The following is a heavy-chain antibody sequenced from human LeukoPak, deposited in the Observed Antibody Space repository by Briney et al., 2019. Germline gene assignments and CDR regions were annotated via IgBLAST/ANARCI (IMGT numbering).Heavy chain of an antibody. CDR1: GFTFSSYW. CDR2: INHNGNVN. CDR3: AKAEAYYYDSSGYFIDY. D-gene: IGHD3-22*01. Sequence: GGSLRLSCAASGFTFSSYWMNWARQAPGKGLEWVASINHNGNVNYYVDSVKGRFTISRDNAKNSLYLQMSNLRAEDTAVYYCAKAEAYYYDSSGYFIDYWGQGTLVTVSS. V-gene: IGHV3-7*03. J-gene: IGHJ4*02.